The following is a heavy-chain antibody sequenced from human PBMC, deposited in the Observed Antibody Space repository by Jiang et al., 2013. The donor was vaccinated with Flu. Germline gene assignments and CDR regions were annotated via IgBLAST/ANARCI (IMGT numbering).Heavy chain of an antibody. J-gene: IGHJ6*02. Sequence: ARLLKPSETLSLTCAVYGGSFSGYYWSWIRQPPGKGLEWIGEINHSGSTNYNPSLKSRVTISVDTSKNQFSLKLSSVTAADTAVYYCARVPVAWRGAKTTWRMYGMDVWGQGTTVTVSS. CDR3: ARVPVAWRGAKTTWRMYGMDV. D-gene: IGHD4-11*01. CDR1: GGSFSGYY. CDR2: INHSGST. V-gene: IGHV4-34*01.